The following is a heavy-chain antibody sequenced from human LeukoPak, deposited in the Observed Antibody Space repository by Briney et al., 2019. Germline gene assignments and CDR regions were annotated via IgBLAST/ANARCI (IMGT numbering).Heavy chain of an antibody. CDR1: GYSISSGYY. D-gene: IGHD6-19*01. V-gene: IGHV4-38-2*02. Sequence: SETLSLTCGASGYSISSGYYWGWIRQPPGKGLEWIGSSSHSDSTYYNPSLKSRVTISLDTSKNQFSLRLSSVTAADTAVYYCARDSSGWSRDYWGQGTLVTVSS. CDR2: SSHSDST. CDR3: ARDSSGWSRDY. J-gene: IGHJ4*02.